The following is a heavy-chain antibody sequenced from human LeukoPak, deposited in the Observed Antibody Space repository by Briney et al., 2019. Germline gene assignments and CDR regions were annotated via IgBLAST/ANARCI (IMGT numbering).Heavy chain of an antibody. V-gene: IGHV1-2*02. J-gene: IGHJ4*02. CDR2: INPATGMNPNSGGT. CDR3: VRMKKILPEFEF. CDR1: GYRFTDFH. Sequence: ASVKVSCKASGYRFTDFHIHWVRQAPGQGIEWMGWINPATGMNPNSGGTYYAKKFKGRVTMTTDTSISTIYLEMSSLTSDDTAVYLCVRMKKILPEFEFWGQGTLLTVSS. D-gene: IGHD2-15*01.